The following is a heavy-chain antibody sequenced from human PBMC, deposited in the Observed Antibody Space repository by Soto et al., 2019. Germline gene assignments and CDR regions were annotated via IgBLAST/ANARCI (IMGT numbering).Heavy chain of an antibody. D-gene: IGHD3-3*01. V-gene: IGHV1-69*13. CDR2: IIPIFGTA. J-gene: IGHJ5*02. CDR1: GGTFSSYS. Sequence: GASVKVSCKASGGTFSSYSISWVRQAPVQGLEWMGGIIPIFGTANYAQKFQGRVTITADESTSTAYMELSSLRSEDTAVYYCAIAGFLEIGWFDPWGQGTLVTVSS. CDR3: AIAGFLEIGWFDP.